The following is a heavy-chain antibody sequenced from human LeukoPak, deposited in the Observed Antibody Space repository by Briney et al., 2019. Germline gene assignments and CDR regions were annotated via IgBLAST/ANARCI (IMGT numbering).Heavy chain of an antibody. CDR2: IKSKTDGGTA. CDR3: AYQGSWGHCFDY. J-gene: IGHJ4*01. Sequence: GGSLRLSCAASGFTFNDAWMSWVRQAPGKGLEWVGRIKSKTDGGTADYAAPVKGRFTISRDDSEKTLYLQMNSLQTDDTALYYCAYQGSWGHCFDYGGQEPWSPSPQ. V-gene: IGHV3-15*01. CDR1: GFTFNDAW. D-gene: IGHD3-16*01.